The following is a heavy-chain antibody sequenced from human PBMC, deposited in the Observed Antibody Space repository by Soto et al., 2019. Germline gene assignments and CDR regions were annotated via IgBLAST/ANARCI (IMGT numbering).Heavy chain of an antibody. CDR2: IIPIFGTA. V-gene: IGHV1-69*13. J-gene: IGHJ1*01. D-gene: IGHD2-21*02. CDR1: GGTFSSYA. CDR3: ARDPIAYCGGDCYPEYFQH. Sequence: SVKVSCKASGGTFSSYAISWVRQAPGQGLEWMGGIIPIFGTANYAQKFQGRVTITADESTSTAYMELSSLRSEDTAVYYCARDPIAYCGGDCYPEYFQHWGQGTLVTVSS.